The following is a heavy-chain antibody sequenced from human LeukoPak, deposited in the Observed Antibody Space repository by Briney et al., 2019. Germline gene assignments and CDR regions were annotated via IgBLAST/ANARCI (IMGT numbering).Heavy chain of an antibody. J-gene: IGHJ4*02. Sequence: GSVKVSCKASGYTFTSYGISWVRQAPGQGLEWMGWINAYNGNTNYAQKLQGRVTMTTDTSTSTAYMELRSLRSDDTAVYYCARDDGTVTNGGGFDYWGQGTLVTVSS. V-gene: IGHV1-18*01. D-gene: IGHD4-17*01. CDR2: INAYNGNT. CDR3: ARDDGTVTNGGGFDY. CDR1: GYTFTSYG.